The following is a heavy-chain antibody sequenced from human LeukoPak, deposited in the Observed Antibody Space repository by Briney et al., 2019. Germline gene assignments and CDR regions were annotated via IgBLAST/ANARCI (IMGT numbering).Heavy chain of an antibody. CDR1: GYTFTVYY. D-gene: IGHD3-22*01. CDR2: INPNSVGT. J-gene: IGHJ4*02. Sequence: ASVKVSYKSSGYTFTVYYMHWVRQAPGQGLEWVGWINPNSVGTNYAQKFQGSVTMTRDTSISTAYMELSRLRSDDTAVYYCARSADSSGYSDFDYWGQGTLVTVSS. CDR3: ARSADSSGYSDFDY. V-gene: IGHV1-2*02.